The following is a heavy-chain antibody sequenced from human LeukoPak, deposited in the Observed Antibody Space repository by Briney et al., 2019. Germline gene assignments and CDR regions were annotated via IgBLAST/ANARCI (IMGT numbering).Heavy chain of an antibody. CDR3: ARVRVGYCREFDY. D-gene: IGHD2-15*01. CDR2: INSDGSST. V-gene: IGHV3-74*01. Sequence: GGSLRLSCAASGFTFSSYWMHWVRKAPGKGLVWVSRINSDGSSTSYADSVKGRFTISRDNAKNTLYLQMNSLRAEDTAVYYCARVRVGYCREFDYWGQGTLVTVSS. J-gene: IGHJ4*02. CDR1: GFTFSSYW.